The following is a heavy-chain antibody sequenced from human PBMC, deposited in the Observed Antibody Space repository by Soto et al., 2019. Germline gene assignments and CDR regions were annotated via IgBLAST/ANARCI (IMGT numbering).Heavy chain of an antibody. J-gene: IGHJ4*02. CDR2: ICYSESL. CDR1: CGSITSSGYY. Sequence: SETLPVRWSVCCGSITSSGYYWAWIRQSQGNGXQFVGTICYSESLYPNPAFKSRLSMSVDTYKNQFSLTMKSVTAEDTGVYYCASHPLNWSDADSGGQELLVNVSS. D-gene: IGHD1-1*01. V-gene: IGHV4-39*01. CDR3: ASHPLNWSDADS.